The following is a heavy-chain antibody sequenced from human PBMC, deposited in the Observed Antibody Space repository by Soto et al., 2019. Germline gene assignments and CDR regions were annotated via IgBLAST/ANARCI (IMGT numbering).Heavy chain of an antibody. V-gene: IGHV4-34*01. CDR2: INHSGST. J-gene: IGHJ6*02. D-gene: IGHD3-16*02. CDR1: GGSFSGYY. Sequence: PSETLSLTCAVYGGSFSGYYWSWIRQPPGKGLEWIGEINHSGSTNYNPSLKSRVTISVDTSKNQFSLKLSSVTAADTAVYYCARISVYYYYYGMDGWGQGTTVTVS. CDR3: ARISVYYYYYGMDG.